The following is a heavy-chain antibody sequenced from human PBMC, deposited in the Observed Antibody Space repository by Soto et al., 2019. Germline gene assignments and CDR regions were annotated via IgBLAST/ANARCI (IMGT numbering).Heavy chain of an antibody. V-gene: IGHV1-18*01. Sequence: QVQLVQSGGEVKKPGASMKVSCKASGYTFTNFGISWVRQAPGQGLEWMGWISAYNGNANYAQKLQRRLTMTTDTFTSTAYMELMSLTSDDTAVYYCAREMDGSGTYYTWGYWGQGTLVTVSS. D-gene: IGHD3-10*01. CDR2: ISAYNGNA. J-gene: IGHJ4*02. CDR1: GYTFTNFG. CDR3: AREMDGSGTYYTWGY.